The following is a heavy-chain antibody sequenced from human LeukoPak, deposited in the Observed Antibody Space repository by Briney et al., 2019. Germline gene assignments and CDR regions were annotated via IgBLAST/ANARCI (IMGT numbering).Heavy chain of an antibody. Sequence: GGSLRLSCAASGFTFDDYAMHWVRQAPGKGLEWVAFIRYDGTNKYYADSVKGRFTISRDNSKNTLYLQMNSLRAEDTAVFYCATFPYYFDSSGSYYFDFWGQGTLVTVSS. CDR2: IRYDGTNK. D-gene: IGHD3-22*01. J-gene: IGHJ4*02. CDR1: GFTFDDYA. CDR3: ATFPYYFDSSGSYYFDF. V-gene: IGHV3-30*02.